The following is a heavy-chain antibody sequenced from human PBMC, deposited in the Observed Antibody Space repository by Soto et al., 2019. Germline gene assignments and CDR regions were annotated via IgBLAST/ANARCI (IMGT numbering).Heavy chain of an antibody. CDR2: ISYDGSNK. V-gene: IGHV3-30-3*01. CDR3: ARVGDNWNYWYYYGMDV. Sequence: QVQLVESGGGVVQPGRSLRLSCAASGFTFSSYAMHWVRQAPGKGLEWVAVISYDGSNKYYADSVKGRFTISRDNSKNTLYLQMNSLRAEDTAVYYCARVGDNWNYWYYYGMDVWGQGTTVTVSS. J-gene: IGHJ6*02. D-gene: IGHD1-7*01. CDR1: GFTFSSYA.